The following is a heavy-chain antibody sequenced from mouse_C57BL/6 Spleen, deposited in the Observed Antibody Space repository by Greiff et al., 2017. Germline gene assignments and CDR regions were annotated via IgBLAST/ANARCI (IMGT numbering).Heavy chain of an antibody. V-gene: IGHV5-4*01. D-gene: IGHD1-1*01. CDR3: AREGIGYGSSYTYYFDY. CDR2: ISDGGSYT. Sequence: EVQLVESGGGLVKPGGSLKLSCAASGFTFSSYAMSWVRQTPEKRLEWVATISDGGSYTYYPDNVKGRFTISRANAKNNLYLQMSHLKSEDTAMYYCAREGIGYGSSYTYYFDYWGQGTTLTVSS. J-gene: IGHJ2*01. CDR1: GFTFSSYA.